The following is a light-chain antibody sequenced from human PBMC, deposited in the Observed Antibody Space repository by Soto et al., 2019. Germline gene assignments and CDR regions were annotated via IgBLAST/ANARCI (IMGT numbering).Light chain of an antibody. V-gene: IGKV3D-20*02. CDR3: QQRSNWPALT. CDR2: DAS. Sequence: VLTQSQSTLSLAPGERATLSCSGIQSVNSNYLAWHQQKPGQAPRLLIYDASNRATGIPARFSGSGSGTDFTLTISSLEPEDFAVYYCQQRSNWPALTFGGGT. J-gene: IGKJ4*01. CDR1: QSVNSNY.